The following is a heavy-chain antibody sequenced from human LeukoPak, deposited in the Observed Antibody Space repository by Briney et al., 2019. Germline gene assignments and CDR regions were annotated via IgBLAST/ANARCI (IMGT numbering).Heavy chain of an antibody. CDR3: ASRYYYDSSEDI. D-gene: IGHD3-22*01. V-gene: IGHV1-69*05. CDR1: GGTFSSYA. CDR2: IIPIFGTA. J-gene: IGHJ3*02. Sequence: SVKVSCKASGGTFSSYAMSWVRQAPGQGLEWMGRIIPIFGTANYAQKFQGRVTITTDESTSTAYMELSSLRSEDTAVYYCASRYYYDSSEDIWGQGTMVPVSS.